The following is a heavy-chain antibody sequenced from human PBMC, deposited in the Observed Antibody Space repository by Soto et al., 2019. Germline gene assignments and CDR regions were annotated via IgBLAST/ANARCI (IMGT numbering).Heavy chain of an antibody. J-gene: IGHJ2*01. CDR1: GFTFSSYA. Sequence: QVQLVESGGGVVQPGRSLRLSCAASGFTFSSYAMHWVRQAPGKGLEWVAVISYDGSNKYYADSVKGRFTISRDNSKNTVYMEMNSLRTEDTAVYYCARVEAVAVTWWYFDLWCRGTLVTVSS. V-gene: IGHV3-30*03. CDR2: ISYDGSNK. D-gene: IGHD6-19*01. CDR3: ARVEAVAVTWWYFDL.